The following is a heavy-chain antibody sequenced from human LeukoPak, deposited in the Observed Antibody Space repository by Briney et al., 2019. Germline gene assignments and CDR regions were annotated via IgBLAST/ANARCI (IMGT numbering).Heavy chain of an antibody. CDR1: GFTFSAYG. Sequence: GASLRLSCRASGFTFSAYGMHWVRQAPGKGLEWVSSISSSSSYVYYADSVKGRFTISRDNAKNSLYLQMNSLRAEDTAVYYCARELAAAGTVDYWGQGTLVTVSS. J-gene: IGHJ4*02. V-gene: IGHV3-21*01. CDR2: ISSSSSYV. D-gene: IGHD6-13*01. CDR3: ARELAAAGTVDY.